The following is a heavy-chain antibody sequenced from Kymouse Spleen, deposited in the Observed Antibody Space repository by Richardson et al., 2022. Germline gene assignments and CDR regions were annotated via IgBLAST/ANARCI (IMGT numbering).Heavy chain of an antibody. CDR1: GGSFSGYY. CDR3: AREGGILTGYYYYYYGMDV. D-gene: IGHD3-9*01. J-gene: IGHJ6*02. CDR2: INHSGST. Sequence: QVQLQQWGAGLLKPSETLSLTCAVYGGSFSGYYWSWIRQPPGKGLEWIGEINHSGSTNYNPSLKSRVTISVDTSKNQFSLKLSSVTAADTAVYYCAREGGILTGYYYYYYGMDVWGQGTTVTVSS. V-gene: IGHV4-34*01.